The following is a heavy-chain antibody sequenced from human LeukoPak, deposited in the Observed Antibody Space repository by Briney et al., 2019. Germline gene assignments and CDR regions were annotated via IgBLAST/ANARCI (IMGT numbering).Heavy chain of an antibody. Sequence: GASVKVSCKASGYTFTGNYIHWVRQAPGQGLEWMGWINPNSGGTNYAQKFQGRVTMTRDTSISTAYMELSRLRSDDTAVYYCARDGRGIYGSGTLGPWGQGTLVTVSS. J-gene: IGHJ5*02. CDR3: ARDGRGIYGSGTLGP. D-gene: IGHD3-10*01. CDR1: GYTFTGNY. CDR2: INPNSGGT. V-gene: IGHV1-2*02.